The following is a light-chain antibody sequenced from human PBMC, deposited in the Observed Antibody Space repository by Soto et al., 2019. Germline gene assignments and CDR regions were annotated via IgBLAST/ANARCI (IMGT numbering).Light chain of an antibody. CDR1: QSVSSH. CDR3: QQRGT. Sequence: EIVLTQSPATLSLSPGERATLSCRASQSVSSHFAWYQQKPGQAPRLLIYDASNRATGIPARFSGSGSGTDFTLTISSLEPEDFAVYYCQQRGTFGPGTKVDIK. J-gene: IGKJ3*01. V-gene: IGKV3-11*01. CDR2: DAS.